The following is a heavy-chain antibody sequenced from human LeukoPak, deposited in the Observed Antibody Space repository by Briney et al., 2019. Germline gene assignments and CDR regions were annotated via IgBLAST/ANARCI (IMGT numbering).Heavy chain of an antibody. CDR1: GGSISSYY. CDR3: ARQGYGSGSYVYY. Sequence: SETLSLTCTVSGGSISSYYWSWIRQPPGKGLEWIGYIYYSGSTNYNPSLKSRVTISVDTSKNQFPLKLSSVTAADTAVYYCARQGYGSGSYVYYWGREPWSPSPQ. V-gene: IGHV4-59*08. CDR2: IYYSGST. J-gene: IGHJ4*02. D-gene: IGHD3-10*01.